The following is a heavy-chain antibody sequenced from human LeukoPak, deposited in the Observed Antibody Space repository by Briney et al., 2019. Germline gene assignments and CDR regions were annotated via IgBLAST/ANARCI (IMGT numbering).Heavy chain of an antibody. D-gene: IGHD3-10*01. CDR3: ARAKKNYYGSGSTFDY. J-gene: IGHJ4*02. V-gene: IGHV3-11*01. Sequence: GSLRLSCAASGFTFSDYYMSWIRQAPGKGLEWVSYISSIGTIYYADSVKGRFTISRDNAKNSLYLQMNSLRAEDTALYYCARAKKNYYGSGSTFDYWGQGTLVTVSS. CDR2: ISSIGTI. CDR1: GFTFSDYY.